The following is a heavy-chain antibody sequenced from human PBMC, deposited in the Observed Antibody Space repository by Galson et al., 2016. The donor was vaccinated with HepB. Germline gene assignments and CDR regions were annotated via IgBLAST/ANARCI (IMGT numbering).Heavy chain of an antibody. V-gene: IGHV3-30-3*01. D-gene: IGHD3-22*01. CDR2: ISHDAIHT. Sequence: SLRLSCATSGFTFSDYPMYWIRQAPGEGLEWVARISHDAIHTSYADSLKGRFTISRDNAKESLYLQMNSLRAEDTAVYYCARKLYYYDSSDFGWFDPWGQGTLVTVSS. CDR3: ARKLYYYDSSDFGWFDP. J-gene: IGHJ5*02. CDR1: GFTFSDYP.